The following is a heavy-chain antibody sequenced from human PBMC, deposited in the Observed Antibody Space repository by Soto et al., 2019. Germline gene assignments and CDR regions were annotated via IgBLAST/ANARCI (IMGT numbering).Heavy chain of an antibody. D-gene: IGHD3-22*01. CDR1: GGTFSSYT. Sequence: QVQLVQSGAEVKKPGSSVKVSCKASGGTFSSYTISWVRQAPGQGLEWMGRIIPILGIANYAQKFQGRVTITADKSXXTAYMELSSLRSEDTAVYYCAREGGYDYGHWYFDLWGRGTLVTVSS. CDR3: AREGGYDYGHWYFDL. V-gene: IGHV1-69*08. J-gene: IGHJ2*01. CDR2: IIPILGIA.